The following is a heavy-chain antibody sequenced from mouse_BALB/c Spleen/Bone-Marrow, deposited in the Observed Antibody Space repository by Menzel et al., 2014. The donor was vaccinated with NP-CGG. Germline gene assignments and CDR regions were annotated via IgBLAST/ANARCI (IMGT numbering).Heavy chain of an antibody. D-gene: IGHD4-1*01. CDR2: IDPANGNT. CDR1: GFNIKDTY. V-gene: IGHV14-3*02. Sequence: EVQLQESGAELVKPGASVKLSCTASGFNIKDTYMHWVKQRPEQGLEWIGRIDPANGNTKYDPKFQGKATITAYTSSNTAYLRLSSLTSEDTAVYYCARWEYYAMDYWGKGTSVTVSS. J-gene: IGHJ4*01. CDR3: ARWEYYAMDY.